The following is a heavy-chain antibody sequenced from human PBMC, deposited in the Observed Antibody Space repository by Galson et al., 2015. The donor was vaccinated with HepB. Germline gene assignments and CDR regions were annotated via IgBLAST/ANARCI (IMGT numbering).Heavy chain of an antibody. CDR1: GYSFTNHD. CDR2: MNPNSGNT. Sequence: SVKVSCKASGYSFTNHDINWVRQATGQGLEWMGWMNPNSGNTGYAQKFQGRVIMTRNTSISTAYMELSRLTSEDTAVYYCARGISGIKDDWGQGTTVTVSS. J-gene: IGHJ6*02. CDR3: ARGISGIKDD. V-gene: IGHV1-8*02. D-gene: IGHD2-21*01.